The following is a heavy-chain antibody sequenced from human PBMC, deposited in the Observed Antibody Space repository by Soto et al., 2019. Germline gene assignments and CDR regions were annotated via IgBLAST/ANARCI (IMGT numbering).Heavy chain of an antibody. CDR3: ARGFNDYGDYQLYGMDV. J-gene: IGHJ6*02. V-gene: IGHV5-10-1*01. Sequence: PGESLKISCKGSGYSFTSYWISWVRQMPGKGLEWMGRIDPSDSYTNYSPSFQGHVTISADKSISTAYLQWSSLKASDTAMYYCARGFNDYGDYQLYGMDVWGQGTTVTVSS. CDR2: IDPSDSYT. D-gene: IGHD4-17*01. CDR1: GYSFTSYW.